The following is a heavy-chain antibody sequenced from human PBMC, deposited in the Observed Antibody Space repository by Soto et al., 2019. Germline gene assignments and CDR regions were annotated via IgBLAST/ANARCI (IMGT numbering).Heavy chain of an antibody. CDR2: ISQSGTT. J-gene: IGHJ6*02. CDR1: GASISGDNR. V-gene: IGHV4-4*02. CDR3: AKKVPAALRLYYFFGLDV. D-gene: IGHD2-15*01. Sequence: QVQLQESGPGLVKPSGTLSLTCAVSGASISGDNRWTWVRQPPGEGLEWIGEISQSGTTKYNPSLASRVTSSVDKSKNQFPLTLTSMTAADTAVYYCAKKVPAALRLYYFFGLDVWGQGTTVTVSS.